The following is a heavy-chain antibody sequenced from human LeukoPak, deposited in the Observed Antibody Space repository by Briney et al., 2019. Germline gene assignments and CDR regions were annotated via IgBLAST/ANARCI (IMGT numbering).Heavy chain of an antibody. CDR1: GYTFTSYA. CDR3: ARRYCSGGSCYSYFDY. J-gene: IGHJ4*02. D-gene: IGHD2-15*01. Sequence: ASVKVSCKASGYTFTSYAMHWVRQAPGQRLEWMGWINAGNGNTKYSQKFQGRVTITRDTSASTAYMELSSLRSEDTAVYYCARRYCSGGSCYSYFDYWGQGTLVTVSS. CDR2: INAGNGNT. V-gene: IGHV1-3*01.